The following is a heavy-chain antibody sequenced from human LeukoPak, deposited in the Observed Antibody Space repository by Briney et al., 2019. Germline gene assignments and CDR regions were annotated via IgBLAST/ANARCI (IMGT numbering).Heavy chain of an antibody. CDR1: GYTFTDYY. Sequence: GASMKVSCKASGYTFTDYYMHWVRQAPGQGLDWMGLINPGGTNTNYAQKFRGRVTMTRDTSTSTVYMDLSSLRSEDTAMYFCAREESGGYFDYWGQGTLVTVSS. J-gene: IGHJ4*02. V-gene: IGHV1-46*01. CDR2: INPGGTNT. D-gene: IGHD2-8*02. CDR3: AREESGGYFDY.